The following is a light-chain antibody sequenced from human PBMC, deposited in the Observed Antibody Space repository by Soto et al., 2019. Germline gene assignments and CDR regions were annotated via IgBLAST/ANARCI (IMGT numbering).Light chain of an antibody. J-gene: IGLJ2*01. CDR1: SSDIGGYDY. CDR2: DVN. V-gene: IGLV2-14*01. CDR3: TSYASGSSHVV. Sequence: QSALTQPASASGSPGQSITLSCTGTSSDIGGYDYVSWYQRHPGKAPKLIIYDVNNRPSGVSNRFSGSTSGNTAALTISGLRAEDEADYYCTSYASGSSHVVFGGGTKLTVL.